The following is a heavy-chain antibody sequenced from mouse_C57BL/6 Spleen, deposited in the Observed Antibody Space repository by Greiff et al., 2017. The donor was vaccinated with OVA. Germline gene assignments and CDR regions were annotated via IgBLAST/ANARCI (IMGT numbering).Heavy chain of an antibody. D-gene: IGHD2-4*01. J-gene: IGHJ4*01. CDR2: ISSGSSTI. V-gene: IGHV5-17*01. Sequence: EVKLMESGGGLVKPGGSLKLSCAASGFTFSDYGMHWVRQAPEKGLEWVAYISSGSSTIYYADTVKGRFTISRDNATNTLFLQMTSLRSEDTAMYYCARAGIYYDYDYYAMDYWGQGTSVTVSS. CDR3: ARAGIYYDYDYYAMDY. CDR1: GFTFSDYG.